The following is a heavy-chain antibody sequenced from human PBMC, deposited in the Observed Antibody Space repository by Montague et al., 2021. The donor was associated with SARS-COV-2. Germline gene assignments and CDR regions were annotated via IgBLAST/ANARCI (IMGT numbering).Heavy chain of an antibody. CDR2: IGTAGDT. CDR1: GFTFSSYD. V-gene: IGHV3-13*04. CDR3: ARGVYDYSNYVNWFDP. D-gene: IGHD4-11*01. J-gene: IGHJ5*02. Sequence: SLRLSCAASGFTFSSYDMHWVRQATGKGLEWVSAIGTAGDTYYPGSVKGRFTISRENAKNSLYLHMNSLRAGDTAVYYCARGVYDYSNYVNWFDPWGQGTLVTVSS.